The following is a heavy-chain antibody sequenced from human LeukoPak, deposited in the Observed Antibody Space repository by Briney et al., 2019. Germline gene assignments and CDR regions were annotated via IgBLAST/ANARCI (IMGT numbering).Heavy chain of an antibody. CDR2: IYYSGST. V-gene: IGHV4-39*01. Sequence: SETLSLTCSVSADSISRSSYFWGWIRQPPGKRLEWIANIYYSGSTFYNPSLKSRVTISLDRSKHQFSLELRSVTAADMAVYYCAAGIEVAGAPFDYWGQGTLVTVSS. D-gene: IGHD6-19*01. CDR1: ADSISRSSYF. J-gene: IGHJ4*02. CDR3: AAGIEVAGAPFDY.